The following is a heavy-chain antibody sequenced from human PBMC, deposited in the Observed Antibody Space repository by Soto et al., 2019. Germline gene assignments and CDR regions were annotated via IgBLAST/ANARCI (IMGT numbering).Heavy chain of an antibody. D-gene: IGHD6-13*01. J-gene: IGHJ4*02. CDR2: IYYSGST. CDR3: ATSYGNAWYTY. V-gene: IGHV4-39*06. CDR1: GGSISSSSYY. Sequence: SETLSLTCTVSGGSISSSSYYWGWIRQPPGKGLEWIASIYYSGSTYYNPSLKSRLTISFDTSKNQFTLQLTSVTVEDTAVYYCATSYGNAWYTYWGQGTQVTVSS.